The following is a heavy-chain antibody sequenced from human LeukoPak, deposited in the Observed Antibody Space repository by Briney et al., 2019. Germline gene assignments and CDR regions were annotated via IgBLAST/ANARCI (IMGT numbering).Heavy chain of an antibody. Sequence: SETLSLTCTVSGGSISSGYYWGWIRQPPGKGLEWIGSIYHSGSTYYNPSLKSRVTISVDTSKNQFSLKLSSVTAADTAVYYCASSYDSSGYYPTDYWGQGTLVTVSS. J-gene: IGHJ4*02. CDR2: IYHSGST. V-gene: IGHV4-38-2*02. CDR3: ASSYDSSGYYPTDY. CDR1: GGSISSGYY. D-gene: IGHD3-22*01.